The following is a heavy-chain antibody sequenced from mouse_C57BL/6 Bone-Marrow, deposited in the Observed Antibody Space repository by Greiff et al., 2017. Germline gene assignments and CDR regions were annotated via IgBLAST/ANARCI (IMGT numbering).Heavy chain of an antibody. D-gene: IGHD2-3*01. CDR3: ARKGPRWLLSFDY. V-gene: IGHV1-82*01. J-gene: IGHJ2*01. Sequence: QVQLKESGPELVKPGASVKISCKASGYAFSSSWMNWVKQRPGKGLEWIGRIYPGDGDTNYNGKFKGKATLTADKSSSTAYMQLSSLTSEDSAVYFCARKGPRWLLSFDYWGQGTTLTVSS. CDR2: IYPGDGDT. CDR1: GYAFSSSW.